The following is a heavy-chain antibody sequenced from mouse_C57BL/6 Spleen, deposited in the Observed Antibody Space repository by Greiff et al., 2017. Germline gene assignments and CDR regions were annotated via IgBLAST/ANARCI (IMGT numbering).Heavy chain of an antibody. CDR3: ARAGNWDEFAY. V-gene: IGHV1-64*01. CDR2: IHPNSGST. J-gene: IGHJ3*01. Sequence: QVQLQQPGAELVKPGASVKLSCKASGYTFTSYWMHWVKQRPGQGLEWIGMIHPNSGSTNYNEKFKSKATLTVDKSSSPAYMQLSSLTSEDSAVYYFARAGNWDEFAYWGQGTLVTVSA. D-gene: IGHD4-1*01. CDR1: GYTFTSYW.